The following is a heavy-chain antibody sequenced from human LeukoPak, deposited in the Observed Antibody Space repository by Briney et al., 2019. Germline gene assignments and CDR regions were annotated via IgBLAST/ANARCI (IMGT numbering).Heavy chain of an antibody. J-gene: IGHJ4*02. D-gene: IGHD6-13*01. CDR1: GASLNGHY. CDR3: ASSLQQPDFDY. CDR2: GSDVGGT. Sequence: PSETLSLTCAVYGASLNGHYWSWIRQPPGKGLEWIGEGSDVGGTKYNPSLKSRVTISADTSKNQFSLKLSSVTAADTAVYYRASSLQQPDFDYWGQGTLVTVSS. V-gene: IGHV4-34*01.